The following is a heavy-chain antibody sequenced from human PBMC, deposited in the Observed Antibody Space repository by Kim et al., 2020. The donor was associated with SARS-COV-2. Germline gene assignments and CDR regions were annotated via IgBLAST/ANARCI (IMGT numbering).Heavy chain of an antibody. J-gene: IGHJ4*02. CDR2: K. V-gene: IGHV3-30*01. CDR3: ATTDLQLLGVY. Sequence: KYYADSVKGRFTISRDNSKNTLYLQMNSLRAEDTAVYYCATTDLQLLGVYWGQGTLVTVSS. D-gene: IGHD5-18*01.